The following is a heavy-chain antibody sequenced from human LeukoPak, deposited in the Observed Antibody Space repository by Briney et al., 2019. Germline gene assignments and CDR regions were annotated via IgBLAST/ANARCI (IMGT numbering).Heavy chain of an antibody. J-gene: IGHJ4*02. CDR3: ARLGGWSLRD. CDR1: GGSISTYD. CDR2: IFVSGST. Sequence: SETLSLTCAVSGGSISTYDWSWIRQPPGKGLEWIGFIFVSGSTNYNPSLKSRVTMSLDPSKNQFSLNLSSLTAADTAVYFCARLGGWSLRDWGQGTLVSVSS. V-gene: IGHV4-4*09. D-gene: IGHD6-19*01.